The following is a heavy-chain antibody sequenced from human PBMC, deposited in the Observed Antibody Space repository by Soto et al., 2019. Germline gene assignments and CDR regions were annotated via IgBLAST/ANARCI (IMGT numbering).Heavy chain of an antibody. J-gene: IGHJ5*02. CDR2: INSDGSST. V-gene: IGHV3-74*01. Sequence: EVQLVESGGGLVQPGGSLRLSCAASGFTFSSYWMHWVRQAPGKGLVWVSGINSDGSSTSYADSVKGRFTISRDNAKNTLYLQMNSLRAEDPAVYYCARDLDSWNYWSNWFDPWGQGTLVTVSS. CDR1: GFTFSSYW. CDR3: ARDLDSWNYWSNWFDP. D-gene: IGHD1-7*01.